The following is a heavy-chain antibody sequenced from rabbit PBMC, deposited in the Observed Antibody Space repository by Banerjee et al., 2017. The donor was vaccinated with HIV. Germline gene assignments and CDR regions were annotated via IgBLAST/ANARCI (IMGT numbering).Heavy chain of an antibody. CDR2: IDSGSSGST. V-gene: IGHV1S40*01. CDR3: ARGTYTAGDGYSM. Sequence: QSLEESGGDLVKPGASLTLTCTASGFTFSSYWMSWVRQAPGEGLEWIACIDSGSSGSTYYASWAKGRFTISKTSSTTVTLQMTSLTAADTATYFCARGTYTAGDGYSMWGPGTLVTVS. CDR1: GFTFSSYW. J-gene: IGHJ6*01. D-gene: IGHD1-1*01.